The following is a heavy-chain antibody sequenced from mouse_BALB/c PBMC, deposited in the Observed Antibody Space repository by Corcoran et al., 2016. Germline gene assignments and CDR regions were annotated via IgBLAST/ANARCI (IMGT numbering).Heavy chain of an antibody. CDR1: GFNIKDTY. CDR2: IDPANGNT. J-gene: IGHJ3*01. D-gene: IGHD4-1*01. CDR3: AELGRPY. Sequence: EVHLQQSGAELVKPGATVKLSCTASGFNIKDTYMHWVKQRPEQGLECIGRIDPANGNTKYDLKFQGKATITADTSSNTAYLHLSSLTSEDTAVYYCAELGRPYWGQGTLVTVSA. V-gene: IGHV14-3*02.